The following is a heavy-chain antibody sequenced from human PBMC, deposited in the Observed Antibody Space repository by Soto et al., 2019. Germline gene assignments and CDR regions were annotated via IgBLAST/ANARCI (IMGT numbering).Heavy chain of an antibody. J-gene: IGHJ6*02. V-gene: IGHV3-33*01. CDR1: GFTFGTYG. CDR3: ARGYRDIVTVYGMDV. D-gene: IGHD3-9*01. CDR2: IWYDGSAR. Sequence: QVQLVESGGGVVQPGRSLRLSCAASGFTFGTYGMHWVRQAPGKGLEWVTVIWYDGSARYYADSVRGRFTISRDNSKDTLYLQMSSLRAEDTAVYYCARGYRDIVTVYGMDVWGQGTTVTVSS.